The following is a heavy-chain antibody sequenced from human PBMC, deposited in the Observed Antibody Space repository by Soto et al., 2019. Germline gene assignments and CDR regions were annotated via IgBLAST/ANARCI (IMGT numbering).Heavy chain of an antibody. Sequence: ASVKVSSKVSGYTLSDLSMHWVRQAPGKGLEWMGGFDPEDGETIYAQKFQGRVTMTEDTSTDTAYMELSSLRSEDTAVYYCATSDIVLVPAAINYYYGMDVWGQGTTVTVSS. CDR2: FDPEDGET. D-gene: IGHD2-2*01. V-gene: IGHV1-24*01. J-gene: IGHJ6*02. CDR1: GYTLSDLS. CDR3: ATSDIVLVPAAINYYYGMDV.